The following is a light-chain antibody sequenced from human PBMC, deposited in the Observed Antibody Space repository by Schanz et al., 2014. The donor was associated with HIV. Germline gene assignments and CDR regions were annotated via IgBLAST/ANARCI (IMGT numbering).Light chain of an antibody. J-gene: IGKJ1*01. Sequence: DIHVTQSPSSLSASVGETITITCRASQIISKSLNWYQQKPGKAPNLLIHGASTLQTGVPVRFSGSGSGKDFTLIISSLQPDDSATYYCQHYDSYPWTFGQGTKVEI. CDR1: QIISKS. CDR3: QHYDSYPWT. V-gene: IGKV1-39*01. CDR2: GAS.